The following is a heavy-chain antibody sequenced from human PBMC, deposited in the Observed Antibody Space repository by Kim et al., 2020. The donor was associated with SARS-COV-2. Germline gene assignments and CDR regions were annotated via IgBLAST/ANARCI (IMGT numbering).Heavy chain of an antibody. CDR3: ARAKSGTYLRSCYYYDGMDI. CDR1: GASISSGHYS. D-gene: IGHD2-2*02. V-gene: IGHV4-30-4*08. Sequence: SETLSLTCTVSGASISSGHYSWSWIRHPPGKGLEWIGYIIYYSGSTYYNTSLKSRVTISVDTSTNQFSLKLNSVTAADAAVYYCARAKSGTYLRSCYYYDGMDIWGQGTTVTVSS. CDR2: IIYYSGST. J-gene: IGHJ6*02.